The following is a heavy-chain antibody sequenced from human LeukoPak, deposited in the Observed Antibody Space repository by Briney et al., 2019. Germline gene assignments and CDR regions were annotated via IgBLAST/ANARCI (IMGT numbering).Heavy chain of an antibody. CDR1: GFTVSDYY. V-gene: IGHV3-11*06. CDR3: ARDKSGTLGDYYAFYI. CDR2: ISSSTTYT. J-gene: IGHJ3*02. Sequence: GGSLTLSCSASGFTVSDYYMSWLRQAPGKGLEWISYISSSTTYTNYADSVKGRFTISRDNAKNSLFLQMNSLRAEDAAVYYCARDKSGTLGDYYAFYIWGGGTMFTVSS. D-gene: IGHD4-17*01.